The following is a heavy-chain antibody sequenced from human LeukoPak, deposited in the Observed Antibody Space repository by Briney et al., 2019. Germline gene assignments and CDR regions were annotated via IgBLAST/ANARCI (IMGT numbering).Heavy chain of an antibody. D-gene: IGHD6-19*01. CDR3: ARGYSSGWSGFITFDY. V-gene: IGHV4-59*01. CDR1: GGSISSYY. Sequence: SETLSLTCTVSGGSISSYYWSWIRQPPGKGLEWIGYIYYSGSTNYNPSLKSRVTISVDTSKNQFSLKLSSVTAADTAVYYCARGYSSGWSGFITFDYWGQGTLVTVSS. CDR2: IYYSGST. J-gene: IGHJ4*02.